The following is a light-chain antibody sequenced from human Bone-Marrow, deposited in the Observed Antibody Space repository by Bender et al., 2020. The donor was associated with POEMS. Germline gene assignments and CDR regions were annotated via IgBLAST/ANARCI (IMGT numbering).Light chain of an antibody. Sequence: QSVLTQPPSASGTPGQRVTISCSGSSSNIGSNYVYWCQQLPGTAPKLLIYANINRLSEIPDRFSGSQSGTSASLAITGLQSEDEAAYFCQSYDSDLNGWVFGGGTKVTVL. CDR2: ANI. J-gene: IGLJ3*02. CDR3: QSYDSDLNGWV. CDR1: SSNIGSNY. V-gene: IGLV1-40*01.